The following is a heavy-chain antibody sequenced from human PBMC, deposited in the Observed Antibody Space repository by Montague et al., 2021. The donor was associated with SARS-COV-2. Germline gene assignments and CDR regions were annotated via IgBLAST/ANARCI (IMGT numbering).Heavy chain of an antibody. J-gene: IGHJ3*02. V-gene: IGHV4-4*07. Sequence: SETLSLTCTVSGGSISNYYWTWIRQPAGKGLEWIGRIYHSGTTYYNPSXXSRLTMSIDTSTNQFSLRLTSVTAADTAVFFCVREKAGGLRNVFDIWGQGTTVTVSS. CDR3: VREKAGGLRNVFDI. CDR2: IYHSGTT. CDR1: GGSISNYY.